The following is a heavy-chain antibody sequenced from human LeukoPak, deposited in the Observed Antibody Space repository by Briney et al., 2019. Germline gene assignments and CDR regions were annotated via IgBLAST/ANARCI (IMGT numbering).Heavy chain of an antibody. J-gene: IGHJ4*02. CDR1: GGSISSYY. Sequence: SETLSLTCTVSGGSISSYYWSWIRQPPGKGLEWIGYIYYSGSTNYTPSLRSRVTISVDTSKNPYSLKLSSETAADTAVYYCARESSGWSIDYWGQGTLVTVSS. CDR2: IYYSGST. CDR3: ARESSGWSIDY. V-gene: IGHV4-59*01. D-gene: IGHD6-19*01.